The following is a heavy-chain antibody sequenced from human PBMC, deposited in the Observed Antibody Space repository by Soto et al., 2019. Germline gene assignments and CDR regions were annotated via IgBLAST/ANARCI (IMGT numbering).Heavy chain of an antibody. CDR1: GFIFRNFG. CDR3: VQGAMTAHQPHDS. Sequence: QVQLVESGGGVVQPGRSLRLSCAASGFIFRNFGMHWVRRAPGKGLEWVAVISGDGNDKYYPDSMKGRFTISRDNFSNTLYLQLNSLRPEDTAVYHCVQGAMTAHQPHDSWGQGVLVTVSS. V-gene: IGHV3-30*03. D-gene: IGHD1-26*01. CDR2: ISGDGNDK. J-gene: IGHJ4*02.